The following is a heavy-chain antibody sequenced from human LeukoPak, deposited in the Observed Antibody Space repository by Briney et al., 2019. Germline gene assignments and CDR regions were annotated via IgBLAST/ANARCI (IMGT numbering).Heavy chain of an antibody. CDR2: IYTSGST. Sequence: PSQTLSLTCTVSGGSISSYSWSWIRQPAGKGLEWIGRIYTSGSTNYNPSLKSRVTISLDTSKNQFSLKLSAVTAAATAVYYCARMMALRFLEWFHFDYWGKGTLVTVSS. J-gene: IGHJ4*02. CDR3: ARMMALRFLEWFHFDY. CDR1: GGSISSYS. D-gene: IGHD3-3*01. V-gene: IGHV4-4*07.